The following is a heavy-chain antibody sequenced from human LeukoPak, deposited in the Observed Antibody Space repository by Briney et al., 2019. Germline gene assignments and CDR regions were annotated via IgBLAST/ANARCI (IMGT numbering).Heavy chain of an antibody. V-gene: IGHV3-48*01. CDR3: ARDWNYGGTIDF. J-gene: IGHJ4*02. D-gene: IGHD4-23*01. CDR2: ISGHSSTI. Sequence: GGSLRLSCAASGFTFSSYSMNWVRQAPGKGLEWVSYISGHSSTIYYADSVKGRFTISRDNAKNSLYLQMNSLRADDTAVYYCARDWNYGGTIDFWGQGTLVAVSS. CDR1: GFTFSSYS.